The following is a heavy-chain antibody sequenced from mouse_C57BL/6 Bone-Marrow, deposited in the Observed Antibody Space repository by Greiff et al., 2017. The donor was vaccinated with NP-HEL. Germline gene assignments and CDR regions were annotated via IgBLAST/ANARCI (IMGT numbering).Heavy chain of an antibody. CDR1: GYTFTDYY. CDR3: AGYYPHFDY. J-gene: IGHJ2*01. D-gene: IGHD1-1*02. CDR2: IYPGSGNT. V-gene: IGHV1-76*01. Sequence: QVHVKQSGAELVRPGASVKLSCKASGYTFTDYYINWVKQRPGQGLEWIARIYPGSGNTYYNEKFKGKATLTAEKSSSTAYMQLSSLTSEDSAVYFCAGYYPHFDYWGKGTTLTVSS.